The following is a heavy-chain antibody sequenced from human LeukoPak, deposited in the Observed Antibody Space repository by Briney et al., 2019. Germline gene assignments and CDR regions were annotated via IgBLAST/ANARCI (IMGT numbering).Heavy chain of an antibody. CDR2: ISYDGSNK. Sequence: GGSLRLSCAASGFTFSSYGMHWVRQAPGKGLEWVAVISYDGSNKYYADSVKGRFTISRDNSKNTLYLQMNSLRAEDTAVYYCAKVAYYYGSGSSEFGSSFFDYWGQGTLVTVSS. D-gene: IGHD3-10*01. J-gene: IGHJ4*02. CDR3: AKVAYYYGSGSSEFGSSFFDY. CDR1: GFTFSSYG. V-gene: IGHV3-30*18.